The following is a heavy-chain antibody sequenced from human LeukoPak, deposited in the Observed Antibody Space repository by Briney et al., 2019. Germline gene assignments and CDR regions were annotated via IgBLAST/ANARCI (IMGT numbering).Heavy chain of an antibody. D-gene: IGHD2-2*02. J-gene: IGHJ4*02. Sequence: SETLSLTCAVYGGSFSGYYWSWIRQPPGKGLEWIGEINHSGSTNYNPSLKSRDTISVDTSKNQFSLKLSSVTAADTAVYYCARGIVVVPAAISLSRPGARFDYWGQGTLVTVSS. CDR2: INHSGST. CDR3: ARGIVVVPAAISLSRPGARFDY. V-gene: IGHV4-34*01. CDR1: GGSFSGYY.